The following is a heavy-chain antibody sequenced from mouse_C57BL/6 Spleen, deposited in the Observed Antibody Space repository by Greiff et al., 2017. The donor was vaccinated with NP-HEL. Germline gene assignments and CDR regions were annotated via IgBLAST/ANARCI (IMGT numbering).Heavy chain of an antibody. J-gene: IGHJ2*01. CDR3: ARVYSNYNYFDY. Sequence: DVMLVESGGDLVKPGGSLKLSCAASGFTFSSYGMSWVRQTPDKRLEWVATISSGGSYTYYLDSVKGRFTISRDNAKNTLYLQMSSLKSEDTAMYYCARVYSNYNYFDYWGQGTTLTVSS. CDR1: GFTFSSYG. D-gene: IGHD2-5*01. CDR2: ISSGGSYT. V-gene: IGHV5-6*02.